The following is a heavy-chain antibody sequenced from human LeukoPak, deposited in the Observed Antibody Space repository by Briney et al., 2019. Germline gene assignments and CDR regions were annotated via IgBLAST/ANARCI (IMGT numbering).Heavy chain of an antibody. CDR1: SGSISNYY. CDR2: IYYIGST. CDR3: ARTYGDPRRGYFDY. V-gene: IGHV4-59*08. D-gene: IGHD4-17*01. J-gene: IGHJ4*02. Sequence: DPSETLSLTCTVSSGSISNYYWSWIRQPPEKGLEWIGYIYYIGSTNYDSSLKSRLTMSLDTSKNQFSLNLSSVTAADTAVYYCARTYGDPRRGYFDYWGQGTLVTVSS.